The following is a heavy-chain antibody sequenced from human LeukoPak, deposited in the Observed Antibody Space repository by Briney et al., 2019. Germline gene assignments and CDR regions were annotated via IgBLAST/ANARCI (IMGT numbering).Heavy chain of an antibody. Sequence: SETLSLTCTVSGGSISSYYWSWIRQPPGKGLEWIGYVYYSGSTNYNPSLKSRVAISVDTSKNQFSLKLTSVTAADTAVYYCARGDSGSFSQFDCWGQGTLVTVSS. CDR3: ARGDSGSFSQFDC. J-gene: IGHJ4*02. CDR2: VYYSGST. CDR1: GGSISSYY. D-gene: IGHD1-26*01. V-gene: IGHV4-59*01.